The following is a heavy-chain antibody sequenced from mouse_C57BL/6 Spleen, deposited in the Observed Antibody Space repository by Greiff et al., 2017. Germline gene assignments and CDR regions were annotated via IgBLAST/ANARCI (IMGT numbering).Heavy chain of an antibody. CDR1: GYTFTSYW. D-gene: IGHD4-1*01. J-gene: IGHJ4*01. Sequence: QVQLQQPGAELVKPGASVKLSCKASGYTFTSYWMQWVKQRPGQGLEWIGEIDPSDSYTNYNQKFKGKATLTVDTSSSTAYMQLSSLTSEDSAVYYCARANWDEGYAMDYWGQGTSVTVSS. CDR3: ARANWDEGYAMDY. CDR2: IDPSDSYT. V-gene: IGHV1-50*01.